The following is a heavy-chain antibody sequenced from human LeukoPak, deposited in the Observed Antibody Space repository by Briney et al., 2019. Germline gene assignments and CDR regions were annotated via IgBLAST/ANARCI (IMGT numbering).Heavy chain of an antibody. CDR2: INPNSGGT. V-gene: IGHV1-2*02. CDR3: ARGYPLSTTAAGTYFQH. CDR1: GYTFSGYY. J-gene: IGHJ1*01. Sequence: GASVTVSCKASGYTFSGYYMHWVRQAPGQGLEWMGWINPNSGGTNYAQKFQGRVTMTRDTSISTAYMELSRLRSDDTAVYYCARGYPLSTTAAGTYFQHWGQGTPVTVSS. D-gene: IGHD6-13*01.